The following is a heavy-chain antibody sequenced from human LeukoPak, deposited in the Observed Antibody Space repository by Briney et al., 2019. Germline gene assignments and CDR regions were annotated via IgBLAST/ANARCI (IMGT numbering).Heavy chain of an antibody. Sequence: GGSLRLSCAASGFTFSDYWMSWVRQAPGKGLEWVANIKQEGSEKYYVDSVKGRFTISRDNAKNSLYLQMNSLRAEDTAIYYCTRVGYIDEGIDYWGQGTLVTVSS. D-gene: IGHD5-24*01. J-gene: IGHJ4*02. CDR1: GFTFSDYW. CDR3: TRVGYIDEGIDY. V-gene: IGHV3-7*04. CDR2: IKQEGSEK.